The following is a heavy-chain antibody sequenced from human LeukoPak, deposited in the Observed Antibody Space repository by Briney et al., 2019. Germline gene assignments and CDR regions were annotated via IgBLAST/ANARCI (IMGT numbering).Heavy chain of an antibody. Sequence: TGGSLRLSCAASGFTFSSYWMSWVRQAPGKGLEWVANIKQDGSEKYYVDSVKGRFTISRDNAKNSLYLQMNSLRAEDTAVYYCARDDYYYGSGSYYKGLDHWGQGTLVTVSS. D-gene: IGHD3-10*01. CDR1: GFTFSSYW. V-gene: IGHV3-7*03. CDR3: ARDDYYYGSGSYYKGLDH. CDR2: IKQDGSEK. J-gene: IGHJ5*02.